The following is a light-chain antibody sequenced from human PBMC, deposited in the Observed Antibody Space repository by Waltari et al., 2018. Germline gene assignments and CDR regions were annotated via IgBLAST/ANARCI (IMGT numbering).Light chain of an antibody. CDR2: WAS. V-gene: IGKV4-1*01. J-gene: IGKJ4*01. CDR3: QQYYSFPLT. CDR1: QSVLLSFDYKTY. Sequence: DIVMTQSPDSLTVPLGERATIHCKSSQSVLLSFDYKTYLAWYQQLTGQPLKLLIYWASTRESGVPDRFSGSGSGTDFTLTISSLQAEDVAVYYCQQYYSFPLTFGGGTKVEIK.